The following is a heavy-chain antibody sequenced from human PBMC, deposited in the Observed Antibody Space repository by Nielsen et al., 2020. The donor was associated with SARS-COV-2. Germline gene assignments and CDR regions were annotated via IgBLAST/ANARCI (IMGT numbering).Heavy chain of an antibody. J-gene: IGHJ3*02. D-gene: IGHD6-13*01. V-gene: IGHV3-9*01. Sequence: SLKISCAASGFTFDDYAMHWVRQAPGKGLEWVSGISWNSGSIGYADSVKGRFTIPRDNSKNTLYLQMNSLRAEDTAVYYCARDMAAAGDDAFDIWGQGTMVTVSS. CDR3: ARDMAAAGDDAFDI. CDR1: GFTFDDYA. CDR2: ISWNSGSI.